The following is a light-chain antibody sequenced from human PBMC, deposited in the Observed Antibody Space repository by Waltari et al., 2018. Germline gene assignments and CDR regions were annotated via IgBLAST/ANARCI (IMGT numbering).Light chain of an antibody. Sequence: DVVMTQSPLTLPITRGQPASMTCRSSKSLLHSNGNTYLSWFLQKPGQPPRRLIYKVSNRDSGVPDRFSGSGAGTDFTLKISRVEAEDVGVYYCMQGTHFPPYSFGQGTKVEIK. CDR1: KSLLHSNGNTY. V-gene: IGKV2-30*02. CDR3: MQGTHFPPYS. CDR2: KVS. J-gene: IGKJ2*03.